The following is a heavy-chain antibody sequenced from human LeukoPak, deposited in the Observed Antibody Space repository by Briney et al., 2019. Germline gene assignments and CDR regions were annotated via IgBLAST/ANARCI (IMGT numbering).Heavy chain of an antibody. J-gene: IGHJ4*02. D-gene: IGHD2-15*01. CDR1: GGTFSSYA. Sequence: SVKVSCKASGGTFSSYAISWVRQAPGQGLEWMGGIIPIFGTANYAQKFQGRVTITADESTSTAYMELSSLRSEDTAVYYCASTGRRYCSGGSCYSRDYFDYWGQGALVTVSS. V-gene: IGHV1-69*13. CDR2: IIPIFGTA. CDR3: ASTGRRYCSGGSCYSRDYFDY.